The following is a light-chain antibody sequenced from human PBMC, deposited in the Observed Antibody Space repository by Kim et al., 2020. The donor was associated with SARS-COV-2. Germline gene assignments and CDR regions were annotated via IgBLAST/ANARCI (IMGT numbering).Light chain of an antibody. Sequence: QAERVPLSRGARQTVYDDYLAWYQQKPGQAPRRLIYGASSTATGIPARFRGSGSGTDFTLTISRLEPEEFVVYYCQQSGGSPPWTFGLGTKVDIK. CDR3: QQSGGSPPWT. CDR2: GAS. J-gene: IGKJ1*01. CDR1: QTVYDDY. V-gene: IGKV3-20*01.